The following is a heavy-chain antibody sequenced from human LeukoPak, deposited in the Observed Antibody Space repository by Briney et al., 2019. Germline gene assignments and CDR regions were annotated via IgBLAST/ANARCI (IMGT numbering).Heavy chain of an antibody. Sequence: HPGGSLRLSCAASGFTFSNYSMNWVRQAPGKGLEWVSAIDNSGFTTYYADSVRGRFTISRDNSKNTLYLQMNSLRAEDTAIYYCAKVSTVTSNFDYWGQGTLVTVSS. D-gene: IGHD4-17*01. CDR2: IDNSGFTT. J-gene: IGHJ4*02. V-gene: IGHV3-23*01. CDR3: AKVSTVTSNFDY. CDR1: GFTFSNYS.